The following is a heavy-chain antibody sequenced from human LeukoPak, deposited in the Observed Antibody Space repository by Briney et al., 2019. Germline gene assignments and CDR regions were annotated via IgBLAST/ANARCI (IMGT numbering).Heavy chain of an antibody. CDR1: GGSISSYY. J-gene: IGHJ6*03. Sequence: SETLSLTCTVSGGSISSYYWSWIRQPPGKGLEWIGYIYYSGSTNYNPSLKSRVTISVDTSKNQFSLKLTSVTAADTAVYYCARGRSSMVRGYYYYYMDVWGKGTTVTISS. D-gene: IGHD3-10*01. CDR3: ARGRSSMVRGYYYYYMDV. CDR2: IYYSGST. V-gene: IGHV4-59*01.